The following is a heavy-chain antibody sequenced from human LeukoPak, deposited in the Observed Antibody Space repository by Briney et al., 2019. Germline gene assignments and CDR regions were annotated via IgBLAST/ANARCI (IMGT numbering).Heavy chain of an antibody. CDR1: GYTFTTYA. V-gene: IGHV1-3*01. CDR3: ARGYSGVVPAAHRDF. J-gene: IGHJ4*02. Sequence: ASVKVSCKASGYTFTTYAIHWVRQAPGQGLQWKGWISVGDGNTNYSQKFQGRVTLTSDTSASTAYMELTSLISEDTAVYYCARGYSGVVPAAHRDFGGQGTRSPFPQ. CDR2: ISVGDGNT. D-gene: IGHD2-2*01.